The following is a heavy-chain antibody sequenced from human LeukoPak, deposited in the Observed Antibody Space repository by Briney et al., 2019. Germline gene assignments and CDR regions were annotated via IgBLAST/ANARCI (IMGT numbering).Heavy chain of an antibody. Sequence: GGSLRLSCAASGFTFSSYWMHWVRQAPGEGLVWVSRINSDGSTTNYADSVQGRFTISRDSAKNTLYLQMNSLRAEDTAVYYCARDGTAANFDYWGQGTLVTVSS. V-gene: IGHV3-74*01. D-gene: IGHD6-13*01. CDR3: ARDGTAANFDY. J-gene: IGHJ4*02. CDR2: INSDGSTT. CDR1: GFTFSSYW.